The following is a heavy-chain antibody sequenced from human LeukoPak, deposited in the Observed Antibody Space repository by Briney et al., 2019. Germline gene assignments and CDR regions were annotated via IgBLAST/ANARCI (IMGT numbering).Heavy chain of an antibody. D-gene: IGHD6-13*01. CDR3: AKDLGSGGPQQLVQGY. CDR2: ISGSGGST. V-gene: IGHV3-23*01. CDR1: GFTFSSYA. J-gene: IGHJ4*02. Sequence: GGSLRLSCAASGFTFSSYAMSWVRQAPGKGLGWVSAISGSGGSTYYADSVKGRFTISRDNSKNTLYLQMNSLRAEDTAVYYCAKDLGSGGPQQLVQGYWGQGTLVTVSS.